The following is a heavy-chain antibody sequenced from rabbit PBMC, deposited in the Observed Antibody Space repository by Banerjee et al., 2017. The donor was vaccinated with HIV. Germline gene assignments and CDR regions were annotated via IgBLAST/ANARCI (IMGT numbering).Heavy chain of an antibody. CDR2: IDGGSSGST. V-gene: IGHV1S40*01. CDR1: GFSFSSNYY. CDR3: ARDLAGVIGWNFGL. J-gene: IGHJ4*01. Sequence: QSLEESGGDLVKPGASLTLTCTASGFSFSSNYYMSWVRQAPGKGLEWIACIDGGSSGSTYYASWAKGRFTISKTSSTTVTLQMTSLTAADTATYFCARDLAGVIGWNFGLWGPGTLVTVS. D-gene: IGHD4-1*01.